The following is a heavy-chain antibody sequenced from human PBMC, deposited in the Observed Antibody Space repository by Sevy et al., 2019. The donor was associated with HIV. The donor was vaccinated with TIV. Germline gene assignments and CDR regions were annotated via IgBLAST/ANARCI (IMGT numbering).Heavy chain of an antibody. CDR1: GFTFSNYW. J-gene: IGHJ4*02. CDR2: IKQDGREI. CDR3: ARDHDFWRGLDS. Sequence: GGSLRLSCAASGFTFSNYWMSWVRQAPGKGLEWVATIKQDGREIYYVGSVKGRFTISRDKTRNSLYLQMNSLRAEDTAVYYCARDHDFWRGLDSWGQGTLVTVSS. V-gene: IGHV3-7*01. D-gene: IGHD3-3*01.